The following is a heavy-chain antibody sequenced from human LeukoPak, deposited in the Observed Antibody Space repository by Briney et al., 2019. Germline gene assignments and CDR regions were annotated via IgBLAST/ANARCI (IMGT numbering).Heavy chain of an antibody. J-gene: IGHJ4*02. CDR2: ISGSGGST. Sequence: GGSLRLSCAASGFTFSSYAMSWVRQAPGKGLEWVSAISGSGGSTYYADSVKGRFTISRDSSKNTLYLQVNSLRAEDTAVYYCAKGEVFDFWSGSPYFDYWGQGTLVTVSS. V-gene: IGHV3-23*01. CDR1: GFTFSSYA. D-gene: IGHD3-3*01. CDR3: AKGEVFDFWSGSPYFDY.